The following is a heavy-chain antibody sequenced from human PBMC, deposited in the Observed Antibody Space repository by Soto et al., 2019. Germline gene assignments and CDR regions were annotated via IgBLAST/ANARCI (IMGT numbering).Heavy chain of an antibody. CDR1: GGSITSGGYS. J-gene: IGHJ4*02. Sequence: SETLSLTCAVSGGSITSGGYSWSWIRQPPEKGLEWIGHIHHSGSTHQNPSLKSRVTISVDRSKNQFSLKLSSVTAADTAVYYCAGGLPHTYYYDSSGYPYFDYWGQGSLVTVS. D-gene: IGHD3-22*01. CDR3: AGGLPHTYYYDSSGYPYFDY. CDR2: IHHSGST. V-gene: IGHV4-30-2*01.